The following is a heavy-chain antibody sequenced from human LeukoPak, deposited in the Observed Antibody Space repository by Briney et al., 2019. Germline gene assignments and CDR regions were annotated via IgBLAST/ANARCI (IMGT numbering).Heavy chain of an antibody. D-gene: IGHD4-17*01. V-gene: IGHV3-30-3*01. CDR2: ISYDGSRK. CDR3: ARGPETTGYYYYMDV. CDR1: GFTFNIYA. J-gene: IGHJ6*03. Sequence: PGGSLRLSCAASGFTFNIYAMHWVRQAPGKGLEWVALISYDGSRKYYTDSVKGRFTISRDNSKNTMYVQMNSLRAEDTAVYYCARGPETTGYYYYMDVWGKGTTVTVSS.